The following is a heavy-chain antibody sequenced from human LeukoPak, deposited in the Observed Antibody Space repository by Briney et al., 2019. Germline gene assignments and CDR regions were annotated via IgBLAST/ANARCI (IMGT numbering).Heavy chain of an antibody. D-gene: IGHD3-3*01. V-gene: IGHV1-2*02. J-gene: IGHJ6*03. CDR3: ARGAVLRFLEWLSTSAYYMDV. CDR2: INPNSGGT. CDR1: GYTFTGYY. Sequence: ASVKVSCKASGYTFTGYYMHWVRQAPGQGLDWMGWINPNSGGTNYAQKFQGRVNMTRETSISTAYMELSRLRSDDTAVYYCARGAVLRFLEWLSTSAYYMDVWGKGTTVTVSS.